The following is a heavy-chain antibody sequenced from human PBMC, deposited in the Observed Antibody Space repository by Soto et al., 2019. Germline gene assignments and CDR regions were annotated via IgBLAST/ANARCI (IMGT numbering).Heavy chain of an antibody. CDR1: GASIRSFENY. Sequence: QLQLQESGPGPVKPSETLSLTCSVSGASIRSFENYWAWVRQTPGKDVEWLASVFHDGDAYYNPHLGILPPLFLDTSKNLFPLTLTVGNAGDTAGYYCVGPGGGAAASLGPFTVWGQGTVVTVS. D-gene: IGHD3-16*01. J-gene: IGHJ3*01. CDR2: VFHDGDA. V-gene: IGHV4-39*02. CDR3: VGPGGGAAASLGPFTV.